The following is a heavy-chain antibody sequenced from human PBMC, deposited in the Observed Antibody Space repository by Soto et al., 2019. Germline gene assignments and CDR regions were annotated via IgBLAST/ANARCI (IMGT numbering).Heavy chain of an antibody. Sequence: ASVKVSCKASGYTFTSYDINWVRQATGQGLEWMGWMNPNSGNTGYAQKFKGRVTMTRNTSISTAYKEQSSLRSEDTAVYYCAIDCSSTSCYDHLPIGPWGQGTLVTVSS. CDR2: MNPNSGNT. V-gene: IGHV1-8*01. D-gene: IGHD2-2*01. CDR3: AIDCSSTSCYDHLPIGP. CDR1: GYTFTSYD. J-gene: IGHJ5*02.